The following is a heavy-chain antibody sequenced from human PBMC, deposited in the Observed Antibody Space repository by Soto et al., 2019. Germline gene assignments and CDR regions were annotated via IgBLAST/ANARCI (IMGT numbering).Heavy chain of an antibody. CDR2: IYYSGST. V-gene: IGHV4-31*03. J-gene: IGHJ6*02. CDR3: ASIAVGCSSTSCPVQPYYYYGMDV. CDR1: GGSISSGGYY. Sequence: SETLSLTCTVSGGSISSGGYYWSWIRQHPGKGLEWIGYIYYSGSTYYNPSLKSRVTISVDTSKNQFSLKLSSVTAADTAVYYCASIAVGCSSTSCPVQPYYYYGMDVWGQGTTVTVSS. D-gene: IGHD2-2*01.